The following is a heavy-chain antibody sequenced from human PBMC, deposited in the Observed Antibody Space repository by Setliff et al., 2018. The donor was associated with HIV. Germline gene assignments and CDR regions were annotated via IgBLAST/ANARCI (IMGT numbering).Heavy chain of an antibody. CDR1: GGSINISSYY. CDR2: MYYSGST. D-gene: IGHD2-21*02. J-gene: IGHJ4*02. Sequence: SESLSLTCTVSGGSINISSYYWGWIRQPPGKGLEWIGSMYYSGSTYQNLSLKRRVTISVDMSKNQFSLKLSSVTAADTAVYYCASGNCAGDCYHDYWGQGTLVTVSS. CDR3: ASGNCAGDCYHDY. V-gene: IGHV4-39*01.